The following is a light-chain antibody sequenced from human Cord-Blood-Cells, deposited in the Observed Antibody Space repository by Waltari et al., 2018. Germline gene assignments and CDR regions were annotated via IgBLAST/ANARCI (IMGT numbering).Light chain of an antibody. V-gene: IGLV5-45*01. CDR3: MIWHSSAWV. J-gene: IGLJ3*02. Sequence: QAVLTQPASLSASPGASASLTCTLRSGINVGTSRISWYQQKPGSPPQYLLRYKSDSDKQQDSGAPSRFSGSKDASANAGILLISGLQSEDEADYYCMIWHSSAWVFGGGTKLTVL. CDR2: YKSDSDK. CDR1: SGINVGTSR.